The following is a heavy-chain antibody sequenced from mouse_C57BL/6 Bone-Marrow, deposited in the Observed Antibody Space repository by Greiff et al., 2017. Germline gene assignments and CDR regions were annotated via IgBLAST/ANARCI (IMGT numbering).Heavy chain of an antibody. D-gene: IGHD1-1*02. J-gene: IGHJ3*01. Sequence: QVQLKQSGAELAKPGASVKLSCKASGYTFTSYWMHWVKQRPGQGLEWIGYINPSSGYTKYNQKFKDKATLTSDKSSSTAYMQLSSLTYEDSAVYYCARRVYGAWFAYWGQGTLVTVSA. V-gene: IGHV1-7*01. CDR3: ARRVYGAWFAY. CDR2: INPSSGYT. CDR1: GYTFTSYW.